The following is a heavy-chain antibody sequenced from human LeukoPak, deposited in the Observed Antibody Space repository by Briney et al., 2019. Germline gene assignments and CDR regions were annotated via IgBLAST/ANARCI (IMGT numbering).Heavy chain of an antibody. Sequence: GGSLRLSCAASGFSFSSYSMTWVRQALGNGLEWVSSISSRNSYIYYADSMKGRFTISRDNAKNSLYLQMNSLRAEDTAVYYCARDDSAFDLGALDYYYGMDVWGQGTTVTVSS. CDR2: ISSRNSYI. D-gene: IGHD5-12*01. CDR3: ARDDSAFDLGALDYYYGMDV. J-gene: IGHJ6*02. V-gene: IGHV3-21*01. CDR1: GFSFSSYS.